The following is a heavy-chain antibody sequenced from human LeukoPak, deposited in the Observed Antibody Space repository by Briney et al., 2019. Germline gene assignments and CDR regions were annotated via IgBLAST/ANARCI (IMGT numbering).Heavy chain of an antibody. D-gene: IGHD3-9*01. J-gene: IGHJ4*02. CDR2: ISSSGSTI. CDR3: ARDYENLTGSKTRFHY. CDR1: GFTFSDYY. Sequence: PGGSLRLSCAASGFTFSDYYMSWIRQAPGKGLEWVSYISSSGSTIYYADSVKGRFTISRDNAKNSLYLQMNSLRAEDTAVYYCARDYENLTGSKTRFHYWGQGTLVTVSS. V-gene: IGHV3-11*04.